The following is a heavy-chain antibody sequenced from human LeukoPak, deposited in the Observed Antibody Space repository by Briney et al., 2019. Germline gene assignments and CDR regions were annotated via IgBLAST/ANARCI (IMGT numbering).Heavy chain of an antibody. Sequence: ASVKVSCKASGYTFTDSGITWLRQAPGQGLEWMGWISTYNADTNYEQKFQGRVTMTTDTSTSTAYMELRSLRSDDTAVYYCAREEVLWFGQYAMDVWGQGTTVTVSS. CDR1: GYTFTDSG. CDR2: ISTYNADT. V-gene: IGHV1-18*01. D-gene: IGHD3-10*01. J-gene: IGHJ6*02. CDR3: AREEVLWFGQYAMDV.